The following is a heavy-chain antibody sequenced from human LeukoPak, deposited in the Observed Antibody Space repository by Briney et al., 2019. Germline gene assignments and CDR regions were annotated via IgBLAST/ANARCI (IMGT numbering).Heavy chain of an antibody. CDR3: ARVLRFLEWSFDY. V-gene: IGHV4-59*01. CDR1: GGSISSYY. D-gene: IGHD3-3*01. CDR2: IYYSGST. J-gene: IGHJ4*02. Sequence: SETLSLTCTVSGGSISSYYWSWIRQPPGKGLEWIGYIYYSGSTNYNPSLKSRVIISVDTYKNQFSLKLSTVTAADTAVYYCARVLRFLEWSFDYWGQGTLVTVSS.